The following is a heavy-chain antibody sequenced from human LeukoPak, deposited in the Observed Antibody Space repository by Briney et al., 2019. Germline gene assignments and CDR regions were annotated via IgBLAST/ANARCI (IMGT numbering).Heavy chain of an antibody. CDR2: IYYSGST. V-gene: IGHV4-59*01. D-gene: IGHD6-6*01. J-gene: IGHJ4*02. CDR3: ARHDLSRDSSSGDY. Sequence: PSETLSLTCTVSGGSISSYYWSWIRQPPGKGLEWIGYIYYSGSTDYNPSLKSRVTISVDTSKNQFFLKLNSVTAADTAVYYCARHDLSRDSSSGDYWGQGILVTVSS. CDR1: GGSISSYY.